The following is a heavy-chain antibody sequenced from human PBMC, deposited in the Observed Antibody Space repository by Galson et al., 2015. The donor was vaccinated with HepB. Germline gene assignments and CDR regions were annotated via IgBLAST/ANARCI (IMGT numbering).Heavy chain of an antibody. Sequence: SVKVSCKVSGYTLTELSMHWVRQAPGKGLEWMGGFDPEDGETIYAQKFQGRVTMTEDTSTDTAYMELSSLRSEDTAVYYCATGLTYFEYFDYWGQETLVTASS. V-gene: IGHV1-24*01. J-gene: IGHJ4*02. D-gene: IGHD3-9*01. CDR1: GYTLTELS. CDR2: FDPEDGET. CDR3: ATGLTYFEYFDY.